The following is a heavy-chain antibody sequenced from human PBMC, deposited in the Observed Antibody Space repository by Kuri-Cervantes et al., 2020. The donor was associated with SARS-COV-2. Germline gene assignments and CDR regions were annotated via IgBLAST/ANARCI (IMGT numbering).Heavy chain of an antibody. Sequence: SETLSLTCAVYGGSFSGYYWSWIRQPPGKGLEWIGEIYHSGSTNYQPSLKSRVTISVDKFKNQFSLKLSSVTAADTAVYYCTRKGYYESSAYSFDYWGQGTLVTVSS. D-gene: IGHD3-22*01. J-gene: IGHJ4*02. CDR2: IYHSGST. CDR3: TRKGYYESSAYSFDY. CDR1: GGSFSGYY. V-gene: IGHV4-34*01.